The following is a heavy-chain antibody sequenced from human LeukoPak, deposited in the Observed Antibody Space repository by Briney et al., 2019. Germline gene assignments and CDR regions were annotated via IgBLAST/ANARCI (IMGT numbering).Heavy chain of an antibody. CDR1: GYTFTSYY. Sequence: ASVKVSCKASGYTFTSYYMHWVRQAPGQGLEWMGIINPSGGSTSYAQEFQGRVTMTRDTSTSTVYMELSSLRSEDTAVYYCRLERDGDAFDIWGQGTMVTVSS. V-gene: IGHV1-46*01. CDR3: RLERDGDAFDI. J-gene: IGHJ3*02. D-gene: IGHD1-1*01. CDR2: INPSGGST.